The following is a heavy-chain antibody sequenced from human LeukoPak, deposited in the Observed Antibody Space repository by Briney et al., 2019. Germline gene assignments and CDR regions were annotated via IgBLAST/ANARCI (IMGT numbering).Heavy chain of an antibody. D-gene: IGHD3-3*01. Sequence: GGSLRLSCAASGFTFSSYGMHWVRQAPGKGLEWVAFIRYDGSNKYYADSVKGRFTISRDNSKNTLYLQMNSLRAEDTAVYYCARFFGVVTHYFDYWGQGTLATVSS. CDR1: GFTFSSYG. CDR2: IRYDGSNK. J-gene: IGHJ4*02. V-gene: IGHV3-30*02. CDR3: ARFFGVVTHYFDY.